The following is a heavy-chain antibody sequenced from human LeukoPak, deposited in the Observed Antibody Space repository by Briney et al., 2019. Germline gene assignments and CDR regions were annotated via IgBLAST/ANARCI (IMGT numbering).Heavy chain of an antibody. V-gene: IGHV3-43D*03. CDR2: ISWGGGST. J-gene: IGHJ4*02. D-gene: IGHD2-2*01. CDR3: AKDKRYQLLFGYFDY. Sequence: GGSLRLSCAASGFTFDDYAMHWVRQAPGKGLEWVSLISWGGGSTYYADSVKGRFTISRDNSKNSLYLQMNSLGAEDTALYYCAKDKRYQLLFGYFDYWGQGTLVTVSS. CDR1: GFTFDDYA.